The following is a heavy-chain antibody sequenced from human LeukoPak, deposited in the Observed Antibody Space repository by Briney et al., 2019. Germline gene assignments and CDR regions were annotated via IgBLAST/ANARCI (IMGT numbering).Heavy chain of an antibody. CDR3: ARDGYYYDSSGYYY. CDR2: ISAYNGNT. V-gene: IGHV1-18*01. D-gene: IGHD3-22*01. Sequence: ASVKVSCKASGYTFSSYVISWVRQAPGQGLEWMGWISAYNGNTNYAQKLQGRVTMTTDTSTSTAYMELRSLRSDDTAVYYCARDGYYYDSSGYYYWGQGTLVTVSS. J-gene: IGHJ4*02. CDR1: GYTFSSYV.